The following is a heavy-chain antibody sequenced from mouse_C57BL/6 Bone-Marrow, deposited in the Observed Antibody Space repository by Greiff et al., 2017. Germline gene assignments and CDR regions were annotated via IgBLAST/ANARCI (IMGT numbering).Heavy chain of an antibody. V-gene: IGHV1-64*01. CDR2: IHPNSGST. Sequence: QVQLQQPGAELVKPGASVTLSCKASGYTFTSYWMHWVKQRPGQGLGWIGMIHPNSGSTNYNEKFKSKATLTVDKSSSTAYMQLSSLTSEDSAVYYCARVHYCGSPFYYAMDYWGQGTSVTVSS. CDR1: GYTFTSYW. CDR3: ARVHYCGSPFYYAMDY. D-gene: IGHD1-1*01. J-gene: IGHJ4*01.